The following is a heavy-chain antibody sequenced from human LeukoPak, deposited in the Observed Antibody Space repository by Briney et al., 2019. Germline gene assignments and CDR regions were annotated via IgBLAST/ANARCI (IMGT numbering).Heavy chain of an antibody. V-gene: IGHV4-39*01. D-gene: IGHD1-26*01. CDR1: GGSISSSGYY. CDR3: ARHEYSGSYYGLSWFDP. Sequence: SETLSLTCTVSGGSISSSGYYWGWIRQPPGKGLEWIASIYYSGGTYYNPSLKSRVTISVDSSKNHLSLKLSSLTAADTAVYYCARHEYSGSYYGLSWFDPWGQGTLVTVSS. CDR2: IYYSGGT. J-gene: IGHJ5*02.